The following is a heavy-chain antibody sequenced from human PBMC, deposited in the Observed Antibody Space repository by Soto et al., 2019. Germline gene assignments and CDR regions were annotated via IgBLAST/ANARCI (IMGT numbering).Heavy chain of an antibody. CDR1: GGSFSGYY. J-gene: IGHJ4*02. CDR2: INHSGST. D-gene: IGHD4-17*01. V-gene: IGHV4-34*01. CDR3: ARYGDYNGVYFDY. Sequence: SETLSLTCAVYGGSFSGYYWSWIRQPPGKGLEWIGEINHSGSTNYNPSLKSRVTISVDTSKNQFSLKLSSVTAADTAVYYCARYGDYNGVYFDYWGQGTLVTVSS.